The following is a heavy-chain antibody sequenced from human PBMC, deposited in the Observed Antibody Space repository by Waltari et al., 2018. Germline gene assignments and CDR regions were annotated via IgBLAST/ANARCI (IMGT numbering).Heavy chain of an antibody. CDR3: TVSEVGKYFEK. CDR2: GDAGEGRT. CDR1: AYELRPIY. J-gene: IGHJ4*02. Sequence: VILVRSGGALKKRGTTSKISCEVSAYELRPIYVHCVRQAPEKGLEWVGLGDAGEGRTLYAETFQGRVTIAADTSTNIVHMEVRGLRLEDAAVYYCTVSEVGKYFEKWGQGTLVTVSA. D-gene: IGHD3-10*01. V-gene: IGHV1-69-2*01.